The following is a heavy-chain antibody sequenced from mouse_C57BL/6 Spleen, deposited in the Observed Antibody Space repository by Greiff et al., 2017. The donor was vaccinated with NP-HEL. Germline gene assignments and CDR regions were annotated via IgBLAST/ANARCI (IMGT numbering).Heavy chain of an antibody. J-gene: IGHJ4*01. D-gene: IGHD2-1*01. Sequence: EVMLVESGGGLVKPGGSLKLSCAASGFTFSSYAMSWVRQTPEKRLEWVATISDGGSYTYYPDNVKGRFTISRDNAKNNLYLQMSHLKSEDTAMYYCARDYGKDAMDYWGQGTSVTVSS. CDR1: GFTFSSYA. V-gene: IGHV5-4*01. CDR3: ARDYGKDAMDY. CDR2: ISDGGSYT.